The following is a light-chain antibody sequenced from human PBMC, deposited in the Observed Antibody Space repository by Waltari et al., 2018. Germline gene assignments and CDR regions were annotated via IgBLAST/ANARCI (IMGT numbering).Light chain of an antibody. CDR3: VLYMGSGIWV. Sequence: QTVVTQEPSFSVSPGGTVPLTCGLRSGSVSTSYYPSLYQQTPGPAPRTLIYSTNTRSSGVPDRFSGSILGNKAALTITGAQADDESDYYCVLYMGSGIWVFGGGTKLTVL. CDR1: SGSVSTSYY. CDR2: STN. J-gene: IGLJ3*02. V-gene: IGLV8-61*01.